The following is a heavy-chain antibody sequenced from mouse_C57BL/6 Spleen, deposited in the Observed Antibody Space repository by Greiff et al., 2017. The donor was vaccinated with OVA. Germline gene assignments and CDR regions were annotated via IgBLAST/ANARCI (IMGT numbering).Heavy chain of an antibody. CDR2: IHPNSGST. CDR1: GYTFTSYW. V-gene: IGHV1-64*01. D-gene: IGHD2-4*01. Sequence: VQLQQPGAELVKPGASVKLSCKASGYTFTSYWMHWVKQRPGQGLEWIGMIHPNSGSTNYNEKFKSKATLTVDKSSSTAYMQLSSLTSEDSAVYYCARYEDDYDVFAYWGQGTLVTVSA. J-gene: IGHJ3*01. CDR3: ARYEDDYDVFAY.